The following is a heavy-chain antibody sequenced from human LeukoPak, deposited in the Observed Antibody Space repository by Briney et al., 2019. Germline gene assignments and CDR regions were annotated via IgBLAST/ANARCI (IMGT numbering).Heavy chain of an antibody. CDR3: ARTYYDILTGYNPYFDY. CDR2: ISSSSSYI. J-gene: IGHJ4*02. CDR1: GFTFSSYS. D-gene: IGHD3-9*01. V-gene: IGHV3-21*01. Sequence: GGSLRLSCAASGFTFSSYSMNWVRQAPGKGLEWVSSISSSSSYIYYADSVKGRFTISRDNAENFLYLQMNSLRAEDTAVYYCARTYYDILTGYNPYFDYWGQGILVTVSS.